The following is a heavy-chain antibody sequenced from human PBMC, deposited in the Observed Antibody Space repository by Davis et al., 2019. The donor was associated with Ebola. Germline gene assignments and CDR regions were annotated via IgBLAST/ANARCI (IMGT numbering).Heavy chain of an antibody. J-gene: IGHJ4*02. CDR3: ARRLVASYHFDK. CDR1: GYSIISGYY. V-gene: IGHV4-38-2*02. Sequence: SETLSLTCTVSGYSIISGYYWGWVRQSPGRGLEWIGSIYQNGNTYYNPSLKSRVSISVDTTKNQFSLKVDSVTAADTAVYYCARRLVASYHFDKWGQGTLVTVSS. D-gene: IGHD5-12*01. CDR2: IYQNGNT.